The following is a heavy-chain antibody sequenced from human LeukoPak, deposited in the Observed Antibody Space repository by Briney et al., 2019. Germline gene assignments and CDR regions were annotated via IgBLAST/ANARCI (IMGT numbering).Heavy chain of an antibody. V-gene: IGHV3-9*01. CDR2: ISWNSGSI. CDR3: AKDGLEYYYDSSGYSFDY. CDR1: GFTFDDYA. J-gene: IGHJ4*02. Sequence: GGSLRLSCAASGFTFDDYAMHWVRQAPGKGLEWVSGISWNSGSIGYADSVKGRFTISRDNAKNSLYLQMNSLRAEDTALYYCAKDGLEYYYDSSGYSFDYWGQGTLVTVSS. D-gene: IGHD3-22*01.